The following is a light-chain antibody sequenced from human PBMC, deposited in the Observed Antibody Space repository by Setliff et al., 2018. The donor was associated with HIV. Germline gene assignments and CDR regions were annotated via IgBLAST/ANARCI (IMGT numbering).Light chain of an antibody. CDR3: SSYAITNTLP. CDR1: TSDVGGYNY. V-gene: IGLV2-14*01. Sequence: QSVLTQPASVSGSPGQSITISCTGTTSDVGGYNYVSWYQQHPGKAPKLIIYEVRNRPSGVSNRFSGSKSGNTASLTISGLQAEDEADYYCSSYAITNTLPFGTGTKVHRP. CDR2: EVR. J-gene: IGLJ1*01.